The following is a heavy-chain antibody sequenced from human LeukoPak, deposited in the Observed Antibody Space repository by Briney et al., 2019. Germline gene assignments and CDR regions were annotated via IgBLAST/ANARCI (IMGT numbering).Heavy chain of an antibody. J-gene: IGHJ4*02. CDR3: ARRAYYHDDTGQKRGADFRY. CDR1: GFTFSNFA. D-gene: IGHD3-22*01. Sequence: GGSLRLSCAASGFTFSNFAMSWIRQAPGKGLEWVSALNGDNTYYADSVRGRFTISRDNSKNTLYLQMNSLRAEDTAVYYCARRAYYHDDTGQKRGADFRYWGQGTLVTVSS. CDR2: LNGDNT. V-gene: IGHV3-23*01.